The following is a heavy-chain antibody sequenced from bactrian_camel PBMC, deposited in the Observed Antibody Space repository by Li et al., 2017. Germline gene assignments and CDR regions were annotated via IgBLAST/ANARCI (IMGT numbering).Heavy chain of an antibody. J-gene: IGHJ4*01. CDR2: ICTGDGRA. Sequence: HVQLVESGGGSVQAGGSLRLSCAASGATASSYCLGWVRQAPGNEREAVAAICTGDGRAYYHDSENDSGKGRFTISRDNAKNTVYLQMNSLKAEDTAMYYCAGRLPSWCGLGPETAYSYWGQGTQVTVS. CDR3: AGRLPSWCGLGPETAYSY. D-gene: IGHD1*01. CDR1: GATASSYC. V-gene: IGHV3S1*01.